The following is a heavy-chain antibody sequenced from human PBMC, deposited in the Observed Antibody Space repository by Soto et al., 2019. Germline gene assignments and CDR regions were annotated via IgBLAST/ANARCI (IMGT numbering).Heavy chain of an antibody. D-gene: IGHD6-13*01. CDR2: ISSDGSNT. CDR3: ALKHSSSWAYFYYYMDV. CDR1: GFTFRSYW. Sequence: GGSLRLSCAASGFTFRSYWMHWVRQAPGKGLAWVARISSDGSNTNYADSVKGRFTISRDNAKNTLYLQMNSLRAEDTAVYYCALKHSSSWAYFYYYMDVWGKGTTVTVCS. V-gene: IGHV3-74*01. J-gene: IGHJ6*03.